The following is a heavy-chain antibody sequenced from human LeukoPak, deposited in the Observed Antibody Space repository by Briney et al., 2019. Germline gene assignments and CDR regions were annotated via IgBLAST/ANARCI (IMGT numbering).Heavy chain of an antibody. J-gene: IGHJ4*02. Sequence: SETLSLTCTVSGGSISTITYYWGWIREPPGKGLEWVGHMYYRGNTFYNPSLKSRVTISVDTSKNQFSLKLRSVTAADTAVYYCARLYGNYQNYFDYWGQGTLVTVSS. CDR2: MYYRGNT. D-gene: IGHD1-7*01. CDR3: ARLYGNYQNYFDY. CDR1: GGSISTITYY. V-gene: IGHV4-39*07.